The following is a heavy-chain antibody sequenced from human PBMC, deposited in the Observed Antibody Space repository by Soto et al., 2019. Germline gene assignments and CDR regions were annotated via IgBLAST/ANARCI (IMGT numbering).Heavy chain of an antibody. Sequence: SETLSLTCTVSGGSISSSIYYWGWIRQPPGKGLEWIGSIYYSGSTYYNPSLKSRVTISVDTSKNQFSLKLSSVTAADTAVYYCATEGAGYYYYGMDVWGQGTTVT. J-gene: IGHJ6*02. CDR3: ATEGAGYYYYGMDV. CDR1: GGSISSSIYY. CDR2: IYYSGST. V-gene: IGHV4-39*01.